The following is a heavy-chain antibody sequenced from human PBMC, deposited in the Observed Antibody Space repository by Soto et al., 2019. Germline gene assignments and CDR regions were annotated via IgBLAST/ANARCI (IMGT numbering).Heavy chain of an antibody. Sequence: QVQLVQSGAEVKKPGASVKVSCKASVYTFTSYGISWVRQAPGQGLEWMGWISAYNGNTNDDQQLQGRVTMTTDSSTSTAYMELRSLRSDVRAVYYCAREQSSEPGDAFDIGRQGTMVTVSS. V-gene: IGHV1-18*01. CDR2: ISAYNGNT. CDR1: VYTFTSYG. J-gene: IGHJ3*02. CDR3: AREQSSEPGDAFDI.